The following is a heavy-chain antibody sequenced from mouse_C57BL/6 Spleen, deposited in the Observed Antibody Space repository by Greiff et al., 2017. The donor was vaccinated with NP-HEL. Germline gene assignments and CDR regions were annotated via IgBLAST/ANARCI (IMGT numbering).Heavy chain of an antibody. J-gene: IGHJ2*01. Sequence: QVQLQQSGAELVKPGASVKISCKASGYAFSSYWMNWVRQRPGKGLEWVGYICPGDGDTNYNGKFKGQATLTADKSSSTAYMQLSSLTSEDSAVYFCASDVNYEGVYFDYWGQGTTLTVSS. CDR3: ASDVNYEGVYFDY. V-gene: IGHV1-80*01. CDR1: GYAFSSYW. D-gene: IGHD2-1*01. CDR2: ICPGDGDT.